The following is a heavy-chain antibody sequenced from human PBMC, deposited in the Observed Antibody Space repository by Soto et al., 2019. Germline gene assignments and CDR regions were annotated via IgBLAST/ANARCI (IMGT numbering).Heavy chain of an antibody. CDR2: IYDTESA. CDR3: ARASSSSSAADY. D-gene: IGHD6-6*01. CDR1: GESISSGGYY. V-gene: IGHV4-31*01. J-gene: IGHJ4*02. Sequence: QVQLQESGPGLVKPSQTLSLTCTVSGESISSGGYYWSWIRHHPGKVLEWIGYIYDTESAYYNPSLKCLVTISMDTSKHKSAMRLSSVTAADTAVYYCARASSSSSAADYWGQGILCTVSS.